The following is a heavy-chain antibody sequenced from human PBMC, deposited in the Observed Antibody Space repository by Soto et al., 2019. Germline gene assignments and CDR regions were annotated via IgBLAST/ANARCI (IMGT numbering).Heavy chain of an antibody. D-gene: IGHD4-17*01. CDR3: ARDRTTGGAFDI. V-gene: IGHV4-30-4*01. J-gene: IGHJ3*02. CDR2: IYYSGST. Sequence: QVQLQESGPGLVKPSQTLSLTCTVSGGSISSGDYYWSWIRQPPGKGLEWIGYIYYSGSTYYNPSLQSRVTIPVDTSKNRFSPKLSSVTAADTAVYYCARDRTTGGAFDIWGQGTMVTVSS. CDR1: GGSISSGDYY.